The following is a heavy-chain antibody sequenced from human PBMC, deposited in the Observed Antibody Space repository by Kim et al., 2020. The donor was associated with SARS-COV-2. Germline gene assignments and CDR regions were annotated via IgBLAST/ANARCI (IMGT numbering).Heavy chain of an antibody. V-gene: IGHV4-38-2*02. CDR3: AGYSYGSKRVFDY. J-gene: IGHJ4*02. CDR1: GYSISSGYY. D-gene: IGHD5-18*01. CDR2: IYHSGST. Sequence: SETLSLTCTVSGYSISSGYYWGWIRQPPGKGLEWIGSIYHSGSTYYNPSLKSRVTISVDTSKNQFSLKLSSVTAADTAVYYCAGYSYGSKRVFDYWGQGT.